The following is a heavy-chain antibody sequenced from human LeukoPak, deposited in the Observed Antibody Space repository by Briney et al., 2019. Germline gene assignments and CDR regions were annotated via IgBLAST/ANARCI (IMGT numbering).Heavy chain of an antibody. Sequence: GGSLRLSCAASGLSFISYGMHWVRQAPGKGLEWGGVISDDGRSKDYADSVKGRFTISRDNSKDTLYLQMNSLRDEDTAVYYCAKRPSDYGDYVSYFDYWGQGTLVTVSS. CDR1: GLSFISYG. J-gene: IGHJ4*02. V-gene: IGHV3-30*18. CDR3: AKRPSDYGDYVSYFDY. D-gene: IGHD4-17*01. CDR2: ISDDGRSK.